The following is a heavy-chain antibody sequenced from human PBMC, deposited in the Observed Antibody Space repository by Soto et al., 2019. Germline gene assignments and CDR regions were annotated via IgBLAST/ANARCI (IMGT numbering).Heavy chain of an antibody. Sequence: PXGSLKLSCAASGFTFSSYSMNWVRQAPGKGLDWVSYISSSSSTIYYADSVKGRFTISRDNAKNSLYLQMNSLRDEDTAVYYCARVPYDSSGYYYGGDAFDIWGQGTMVTVSS. D-gene: IGHD3-22*01. V-gene: IGHV3-48*02. CDR2: ISSSSSTI. CDR3: ARVPYDSSGYYYGGDAFDI. CDR1: GFTFSSYS. J-gene: IGHJ3*02.